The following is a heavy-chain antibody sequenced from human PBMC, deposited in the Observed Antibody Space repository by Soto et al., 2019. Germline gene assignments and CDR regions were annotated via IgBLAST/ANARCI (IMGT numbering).Heavy chain of an antibody. J-gene: IGHJ4*02. CDR2: INADTGNT. V-gene: IGHV1-3*01. Sequence: QVLLVQSGAEVKKPGASVKISCETSGYTFTDYAVDWVRQAPGQRLEWMGWINADTGNTRYSQKFQGRVTITRDTSANTAYMDLSSLGSEDTVVYYCARRSGSHNAPLANWGQGTLVTVSS. D-gene: IGHD3-10*01. CDR1: GYTFTDYA. CDR3: ARRSGSHNAPLAN.